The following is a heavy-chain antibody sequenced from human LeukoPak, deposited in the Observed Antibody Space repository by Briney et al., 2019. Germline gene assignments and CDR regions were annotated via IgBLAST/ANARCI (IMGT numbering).Heavy chain of an antibody. D-gene: IGHD6-19*01. CDR3: AKGKDSVAGATNDY. J-gene: IGHJ4*02. Sequence: PGGSLRLSCAASGFTFSNSWMTCVRQAPGKGLEWVANIKPDGSGKFYVDSVKGRFTISRDNAKNSLFLQMNSLRAEDTAVYYCAKGKDSVAGATNDYWGQGTLVTVSS. CDR2: IKPDGSGK. V-gene: IGHV3-7*04. CDR1: GFTFSNSW.